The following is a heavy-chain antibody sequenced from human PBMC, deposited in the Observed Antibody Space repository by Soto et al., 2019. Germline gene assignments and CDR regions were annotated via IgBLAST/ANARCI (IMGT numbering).Heavy chain of an antibody. D-gene: IGHD2-15*01. V-gene: IGHV3-74*01. Sequence: PGGSLRLSCAASGFTFSSYWMHWVRQAPGKGLVWVSRINSDGSSTSYADSVKGRFTISRDNAKNSLYLQMTSLRAEDTAVYYCASYTLAATLFSFSWGQGTLVTVSS. CDR2: INSDGSST. CDR3: ASYTLAATLFSFS. J-gene: IGHJ4*02. CDR1: GFTFSSYW.